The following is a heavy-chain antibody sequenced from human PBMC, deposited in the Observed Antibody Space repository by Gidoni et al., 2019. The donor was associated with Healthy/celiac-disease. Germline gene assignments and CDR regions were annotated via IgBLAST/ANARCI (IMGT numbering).Heavy chain of an antibody. CDR3: ERRYGTTVTPRRTKDYYDYYGRDD. J-gene: IGHJ6*02. D-gene: IGHD4-17*01. CDR1: DGTFSSDA. V-gene: IGHV1-69*01. CDR2: SSPICDAA. Sequence: QVQRVQSGAEVKKHRPSVKVSCKVSDGTFSSDATSWVRRAPGKGLEWMGGSSPICDAADYAQKIQSRVKIAAKEYTSTAYRGLSSLRSEDTAVYYCERRYGTTVTPRRTKDYYDYYGRDDWGQGTTVTVSS.